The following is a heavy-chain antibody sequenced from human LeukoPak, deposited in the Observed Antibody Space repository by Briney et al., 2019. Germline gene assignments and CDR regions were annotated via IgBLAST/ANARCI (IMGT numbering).Heavy chain of an antibody. V-gene: IGHV2-5*01. CDR2: IYWNDDK. CDR1: GFSLSTIGGG. D-gene: IGHD2-2*02. J-gene: IGHJ6*03. Sequence: ESGPTLVKPTQTLTLTCTFSGFSLSTIGGGVGWIRQPPGKALEWLALIYWNDDKRYSPSLKSRLTITKDTSKNQVVLTMTNMDPVDTATYYCAHSLYNYYYYYMDVWGKGTTVTVSS. CDR3: AHSLYNYYYYYMDV.